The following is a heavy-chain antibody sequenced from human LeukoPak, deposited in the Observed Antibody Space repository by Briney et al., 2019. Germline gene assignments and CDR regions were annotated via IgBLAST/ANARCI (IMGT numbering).Heavy chain of an antibody. Sequence: GGSLRLSCAASGFIFSSYGMYWVRQAPGKGLGWVAVIWHDGSAEFYADSVKGRFTISRDDSKNTVYLQMNSLRVEDTALYYCAKDSRGGWSGYFDYWGQGILVTVSS. D-gene: IGHD2-2*03. CDR1: GFIFSSYG. V-gene: IGHV3-33*03. CDR2: IWHDGSAE. CDR3: AKDSRGGWSGYFDY. J-gene: IGHJ4*02.